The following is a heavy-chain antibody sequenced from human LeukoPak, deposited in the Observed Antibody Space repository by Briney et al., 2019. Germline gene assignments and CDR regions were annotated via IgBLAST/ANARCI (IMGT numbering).Heavy chain of an antibody. J-gene: IGHJ4*02. CDR2: IYYSGST. CDR1: GGSISSYY. V-gene: IGHV4-59*12. D-gene: IGHD6-19*01. CDR3: ATGSGWYETYYFDY. Sequence: SETLSLTCTVSGGSISSYYWSWLRQPPGKGLEWIGYIYYSGSTNYNPSLKSRVTISVDTSKNQFSLKLSSVTAADTAVYYCATGSGWYETYYFDYWGQGTLVTVSS.